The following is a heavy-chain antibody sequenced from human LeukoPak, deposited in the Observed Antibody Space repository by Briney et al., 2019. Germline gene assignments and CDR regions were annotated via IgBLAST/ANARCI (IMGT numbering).Heavy chain of an antibody. CDR1: GDSISSYY. CDR2: IYYSGST. D-gene: IGHD3-10*01. CDR3: ARRKFYYGSGSYYSYYYGMDV. V-gene: IGHV4-59*08. J-gene: IGHJ6*02. Sequence: SETLSLTCTVSGDSISSYYWSWIRQPPGKGLEWIGYIYYSGSTNYDPSLKSRVTISVDTSKNQFSLKLSSVTAADTAVYYCARRKFYYGSGSYYSYYYGMDVWGQGTTVTVSS.